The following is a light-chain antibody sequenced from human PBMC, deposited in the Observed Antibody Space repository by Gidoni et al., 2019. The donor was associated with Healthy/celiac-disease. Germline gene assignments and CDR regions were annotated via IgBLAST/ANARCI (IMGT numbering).Light chain of an antibody. CDR2: GAS. CDR1: QSVSLSY. V-gene: IGKV3-20*01. J-gene: IGKJ2*01. CDR3: QQYGSSPRYT. Sequence: EIVLTQSPGTLSLSPGERATLSCRASQSVSLSYVGWYQQKPGQAPRLLIDGASSRATGIPDRFSGSGSGTDFTLNISRLDPEDFAVYYCQQYGSSPRYTFGQWTKLEIK.